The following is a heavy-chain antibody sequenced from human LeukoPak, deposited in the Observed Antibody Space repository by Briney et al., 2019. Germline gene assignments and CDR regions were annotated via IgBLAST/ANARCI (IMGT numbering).Heavy chain of an antibody. CDR1: GFTFSSYE. Sequence: GGSLRLSCAASGFTFSSYEMNWVRQAPGKGLEWVSYISSSGSTIYYADSVKGRFTISRDNATNSLYLQMNSLRAEDTAVYYCARDPKTRGYSGYDLDYWGQGTLVTVSS. J-gene: IGHJ4*02. D-gene: IGHD5-12*01. V-gene: IGHV3-48*03. CDR3: ARDPKTRGYSGYDLDY. CDR2: ISSSGSTI.